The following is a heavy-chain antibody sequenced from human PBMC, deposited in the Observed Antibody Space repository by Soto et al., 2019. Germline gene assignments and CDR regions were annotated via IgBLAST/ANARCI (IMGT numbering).Heavy chain of an antibody. CDR1: GFTFSSYA. CDR2: ISYDGSNK. D-gene: IGHD3-3*01. CDR3: ADGVADYGMDV. J-gene: IGHJ6*02. V-gene: IGHV3-30-3*01. Sequence: GGSLRLSCAASGFTFSSYAMHWVRQAPGKGLEWVAVISYDGSNKYYADSVKGRFTISRDNSKNALYLQMNSLRAEDTAVNYCADGVADYGMDVWGQGTTVTVSS.